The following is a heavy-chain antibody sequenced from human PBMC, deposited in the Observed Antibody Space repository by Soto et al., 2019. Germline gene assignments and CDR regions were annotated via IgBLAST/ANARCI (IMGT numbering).Heavy chain of an antibody. V-gene: IGHV4-39*01. J-gene: IGHJ5*02. D-gene: IGHD3-10*01. Sequence: QLQLQESGPGLVKPSETLALTCTVSGCSISSSSYYWCWIRQPPGQGLEWIASIYYSGSTYSNPSLKTRVTLSVDKSKNPCSLKLSSVTAADTPVYYCASHVALLWFGELTAGNSWVAPWGQGTLVTVSS. CDR1: GCSISSSSYY. CDR3: ASHVALLWFGELTAGNSWVAP. CDR2: IYYSGST.